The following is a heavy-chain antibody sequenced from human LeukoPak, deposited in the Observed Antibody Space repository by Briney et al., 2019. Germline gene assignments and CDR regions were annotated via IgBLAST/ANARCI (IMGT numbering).Heavy chain of an antibody. V-gene: IGHV3-7*01. CDR2: IMQDESEK. Sequence: GGSLRLSCVGSGFTFSTYWMSWVRQAPGKELEWVANIMQDESEKNYVDSVKGRFTISRDNAKNSLYLQMNSLRAEDTAVYYCAISRFGESKTFDYWGQGTLVTVSS. J-gene: IGHJ4*02. D-gene: IGHD3-10*01. CDR1: GFTFSTYW. CDR3: AISRFGESKTFDY.